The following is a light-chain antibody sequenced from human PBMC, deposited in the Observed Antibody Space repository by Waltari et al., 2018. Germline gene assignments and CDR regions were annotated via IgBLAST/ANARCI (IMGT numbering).Light chain of an antibody. CDR1: SSDVGSYNY. Sequence: QSALTQPASVSGSPGQSITISCPGTSSDVGSYNYVSWYQQHPGKAPKLIIYDVSYRPSGISNRFSGSKSGNTASLTISGLQTEDEADYYCSSYTTTSTRLFGGGTKLTVL. CDR3: SSYTTTSTRL. J-gene: IGLJ2*01. CDR2: DVS. V-gene: IGLV2-14*03.